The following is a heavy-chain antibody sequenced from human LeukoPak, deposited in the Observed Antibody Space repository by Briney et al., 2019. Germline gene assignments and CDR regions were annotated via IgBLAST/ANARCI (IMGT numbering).Heavy chain of an antibody. Sequence: SVKVSCKASGGTFSSYAISWVRQAPGQGLEWMGGIIPIFGTANYAQKFQGRVTITADESTSTAYMELSSLRSEDTAVYYCARTDDYYYGMDVWGQGTTVTVSS. CDR2: IIPIFGTA. J-gene: IGHJ6*02. CDR3: ARTDDYYYGMDV. CDR1: GGTFSSYA. V-gene: IGHV1-69*01. D-gene: IGHD2-21*02.